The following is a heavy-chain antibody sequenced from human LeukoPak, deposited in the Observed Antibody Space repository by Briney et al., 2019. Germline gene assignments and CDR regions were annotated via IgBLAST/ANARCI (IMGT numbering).Heavy chain of an antibody. V-gene: IGHV4-59*08. D-gene: IGHD1-26*01. J-gene: IGHJ3*02. CDR1: GGSISSYY. Sequence: SETLSLTCTVSGGSISSYYWSWIRQPPGKGLEWIGYIYYSGSTNYNPSLKSRVTISVDTSKNQFSLKVTSVTAADTAVYYCARRRGSYSDAFDIWGQGTMVTVSS. CDR2: IYYSGST. CDR3: ARRRGSYSDAFDI.